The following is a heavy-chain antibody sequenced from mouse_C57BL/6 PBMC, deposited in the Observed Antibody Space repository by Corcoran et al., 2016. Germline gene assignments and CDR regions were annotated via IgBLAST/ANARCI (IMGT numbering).Heavy chain of an antibody. CDR1: GYTFTTYG. Sequence: QIQLVQSGPELKKPGETVKISCKASGYTFTTYGMSWVKQAPGKGLKWMGWINTYSGVPTYADDFKGRFAFSLETSASTAYLQINNLKNEDTATYFCARRAMEYWGQGTSVTVSS. CDR3: ARRAMEY. V-gene: IGHV9-3*01. CDR2: INTYSGVP. J-gene: IGHJ4*01.